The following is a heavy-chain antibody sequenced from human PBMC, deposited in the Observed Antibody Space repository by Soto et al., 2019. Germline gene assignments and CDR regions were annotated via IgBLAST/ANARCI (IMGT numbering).Heavy chain of an antibody. D-gene: IGHD3-3*01. CDR2: IKRKSDGGTT. Sequence: GGSLRLSCEASEFTFSQAWMSWVRQAPGRRLEWIGLIKRKSDGGTTDYAAPVKGRFTISRDNTKNTLYLQMNSLRAEDTAVYYCAKGITIFGVVNNYYGMDVWGKGPTVTVSS. V-gene: IGHV3-15*01. J-gene: IGHJ6*04. CDR3: AKGITIFGVVNNYYGMDV. CDR1: EFTFSQAW.